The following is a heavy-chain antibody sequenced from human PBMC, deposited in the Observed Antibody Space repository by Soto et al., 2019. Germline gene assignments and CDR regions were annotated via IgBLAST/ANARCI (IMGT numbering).Heavy chain of an antibody. J-gene: IGHJ4*02. V-gene: IGHV4-39*07. CDR3: ATQIGYCTNGVCPFDY. Sequence: SETLSLTCTVSGGSISSSSYYWGWIRQPPGQGLEWIGIIYYSGSTYYNPSLKSRVTISVDTSKNQFSLKLTSVTAADTAVYYCATQIGYCTNGVCPFDYWGQGTLVTVSS. D-gene: IGHD2-8*01. CDR1: GGSISSSSYY. CDR2: IYYSGST.